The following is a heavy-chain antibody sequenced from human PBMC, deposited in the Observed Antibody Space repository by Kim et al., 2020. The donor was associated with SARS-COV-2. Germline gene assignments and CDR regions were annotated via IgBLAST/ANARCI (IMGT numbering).Heavy chain of an antibody. CDR3: ASISSGWYKNFDY. D-gene: IGHD6-19*01. CDR1: GGSISSSNW. J-gene: IGHJ4*02. Sequence: SETLSLTCAVSGGSISSSNWWSWVRQPPGKGLEWIGEIYHSGSTNYNPSLKSRVTISVDKSKNQFSLKLRSVTAADTAVYYCASISSGWYKNFDYWGQGTLVTVSS. V-gene: IGHV4-4*02. CDR2: IYHSGST.